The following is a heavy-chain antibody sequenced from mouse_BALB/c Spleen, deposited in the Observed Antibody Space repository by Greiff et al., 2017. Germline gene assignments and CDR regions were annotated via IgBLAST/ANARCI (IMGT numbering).Heavy chain of an antibody. D-gene: IGHD2-4*01. CDR3: ARGPLYYDYDPGWFAY. V-gene: IGHV2-9*02. J-gene: IGHJ3*01. CDR1: GFSLTSYG. Sequence: QVQLKESGPGLVAPSQSLSITCTVSGFSLTSYGVHWVRQPPGKGLEWLGVIWAGGSTNYNSALMSRLSISKDNSKSQVFLKMNSLQTDDTAMYYCARGPLYYDYDPGWFAYWGQGTLGTVSA. CDR2: IWAGGST.